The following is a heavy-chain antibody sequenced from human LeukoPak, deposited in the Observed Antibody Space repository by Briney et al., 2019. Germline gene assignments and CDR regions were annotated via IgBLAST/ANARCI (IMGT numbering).Heavy chain of an antibody. CDR1: GGSITTYY. V-gene: IGHV4-59*01. CDR2: IYYSGSN. J-gene: IGHJ3*01. Sequence: SETLSLTCTVSGGSITTYYWSWIRQPPGKGLEWIGYIYYSGSNIYNPSLKSRVTISVDTSSNQFSLRLTSVTAADTAVYFCARIHTTIYAFDVWGQGTMVTVSS. D-gene: IGHD1-1*01. CDR3: ARIHTTIYAFDV.